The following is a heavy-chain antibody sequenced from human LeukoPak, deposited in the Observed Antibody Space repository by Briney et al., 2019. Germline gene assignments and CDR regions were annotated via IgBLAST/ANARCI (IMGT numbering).Heavy chain of an antibody. CDR2: ISYDGSNK. V-gene: IGHV3-30-3*01. CDR3: ARTPGYYYDSSGLDY. Sequence: KPGGSLRLSCAAPGFTFSSYAMHWVRQAPGKGLEWVAVISYDGSNKYYADSVKGRFTISRDNSKNTLYLQMNSLRAEDTAVYYCARTPGYYYDSSGLDYWGQGTLVTVSS. J-gene: IGHJ4*02. D-gene: IGHD3-22*01. CDR1: GFTFSSYA.